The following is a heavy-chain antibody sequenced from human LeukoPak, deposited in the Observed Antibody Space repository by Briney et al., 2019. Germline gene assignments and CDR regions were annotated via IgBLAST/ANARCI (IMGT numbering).Heavy chain of an antibody. CDR1: GGTFSRFT. D-gene: IGHD3-22*01. CDR2: IIPIFTTT. J-gene: IGHJ4*02. V-gene: IGHV1-69*08. Sequence: SVKVSCKASGGTFSRFTFNWVRQAPGQGLEWMGMIIPIFTTTTYAQNFQGRVTITADTSTNTVYMELRSLRSDDTAVYYCARGPITIIVVVGDYFDYWGQGTLVTVSS. CDR3: ARGPITIIVVVGDYFDY.